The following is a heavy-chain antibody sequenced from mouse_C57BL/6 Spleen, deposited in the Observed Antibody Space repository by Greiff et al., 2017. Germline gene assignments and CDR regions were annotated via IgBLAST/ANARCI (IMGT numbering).Heavy chain of an antibody. Sequence: EVKLQESGPELVKPGASVKIPCKASGYTFTDYNMDWVKQSHGKSLEWIGDINPNNGGTIYNQKFKGKDTLTVDKSSSTAYMELRSLTSEDTAVYYCARETAQATFAYWGQGTLVTVSA. V-gene: IGHV1-18*01. CDR1: GYTFTDYN. CDR3: ARETAQATFAY. CDR2: INPNNGGT. J-gene: IGHJ3*01. D-gene: IGHD3-2*02.